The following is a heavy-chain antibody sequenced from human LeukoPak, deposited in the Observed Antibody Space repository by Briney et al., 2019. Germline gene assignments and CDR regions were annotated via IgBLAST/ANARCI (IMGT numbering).Heavy chain of an antibody. CDR2: INPSGCST. D-gene: IGHD4-23*01. J-gene: IGHJ4*02. V-gene: IGHV1-46*01. CDR1: GYTFTSYY. CDR3: ASSSASGGNSGGFDY. Sequence: EASVKVSCKASGYTFTSYYMHWVRQAPGQGLEWMGIINPSGCSTSYAQKFRGRVTMTRDTSTSTVYMELSSLRSEDTAVYYCASSSASGGNSGGFDYWGQGTLVTVSS.